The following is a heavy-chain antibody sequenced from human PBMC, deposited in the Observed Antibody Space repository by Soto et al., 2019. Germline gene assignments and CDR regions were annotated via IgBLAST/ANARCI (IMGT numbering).Heavy chain of an antibody. CDR3: VRGFVRVRGVIAYYYMDV. CDR1: GGSISSYY. CDR2: IYYSGST. V-gene: IGHV4-59*01. J-gene: IGHJ6*03. D-gene: IGHD3-10*01. Sequence: SETLSLTCTVSGGSISSYYWSWIRQPPGKGLEWIGYIYYSGSTNYNPSLKSRVTISVDTSKNQFSLKLSSVTAADTAVYYCVRGFVRVRGVIAYYYMDVWGKGTTVTVSS.